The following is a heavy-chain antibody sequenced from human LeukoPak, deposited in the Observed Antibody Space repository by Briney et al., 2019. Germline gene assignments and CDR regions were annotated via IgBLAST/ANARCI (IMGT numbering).Heavy chain of an antibody. J-gene: IGHJ4*02. V-gene: IGHV3-20*04. CDR1: GFTFDDYG. Sequence: RAGGSLRLSCAASGFTFDDYGMSWVRQAPGKGLEWVSGINWDGGSTGYGGAVKGRFTISRDNAKNSLYLQMNSLRAEDTALYYCARDRVGYCSGSSCYGGFDYWGQGTLVTVSS. CDR2: INWDGGST. CDR3: ARDRVGYCSGSSCYGGFDY. D-gene: IGHD2-15*01.